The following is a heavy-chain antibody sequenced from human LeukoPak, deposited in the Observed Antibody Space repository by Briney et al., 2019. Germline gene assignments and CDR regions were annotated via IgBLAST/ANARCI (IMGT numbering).Heavy chain of an antibody. J-gene: IGHJ4*02. V-gene: IGHV4-59*06. D-gene: IGHD5-24*01. CDR3: AREMTAVMGLFDS. CDR2: IYYSGST. Sequence: PSETLSLTCTVSGGSISSYYWSWIRQHPGKGPEWIGYIYYSGSTYYNPSLKSRVTISLDTSKSQFFLKLSSVTAADTAVYYCAREMTAVMGLFDSWGQGTLVTVSS. CDR1: GGSISSYY.